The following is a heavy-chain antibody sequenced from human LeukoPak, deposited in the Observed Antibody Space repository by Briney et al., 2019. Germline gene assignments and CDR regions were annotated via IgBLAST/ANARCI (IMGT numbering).Heavy chain of an antibody. CDR2: ISSSSTYI. CDR1: GFSFSTYY. D-gene: IGHD1-14*01. J-gene: IGHJ4*02. CDR3: VRENHGSFDY. V-gene: IGHV3-21*01. Sequence: PGGSLRLSCAASGFSFSTYYVNWVRQAPGKGLEWVSCISSSSTYIYYADSVRGRFAISRDNTKNSLYLQMNSLRADDTAVYYCVRENHGSFDYWGQGSLVTVSS.